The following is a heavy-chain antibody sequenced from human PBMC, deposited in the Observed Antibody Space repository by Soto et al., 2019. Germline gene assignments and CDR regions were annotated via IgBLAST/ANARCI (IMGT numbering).Heavy chain of an antibody. D-gene: IGHD4-4*01. J-gene: IGHJ2*01. CDR3: ARALWRDDYNWGYFDF. CDR2: ISYDGSNK. CDR1: GFTFSSYA. V-gene: IGHV3-30-3*01. Sequence: QVQLVESGGGVVQPGRSLRLSCAASGFTFSSYAMHWVRQAPGKGLEWVAVISYDGSNKYYTGSVKGRFTISRDNYKNTLYLQLTSLRDEGTAVYYCARALWRDDYNWGYFDFWGRGTLVTVSS.